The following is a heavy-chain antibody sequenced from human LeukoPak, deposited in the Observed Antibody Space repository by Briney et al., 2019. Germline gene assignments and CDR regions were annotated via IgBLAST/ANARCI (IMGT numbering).Heavy chain of an antibody. V-gene: IGHV3-30-3*01. Sequence: PGRSLRLSCAASGFTFSSYAMHWVRQAPGKGLEWGAVISYDGSNKYYADSVKGRFTISRDNSKNTLYLQMNSLRAEDTAVYYCAREHYYDSSGALDYWGQGTLVTVSS. CDR3: AREHYYDSSGALDY. J-gene: IGHJ4*02. CDR2: ISYDGSNK. D-gene: IGHD3-22*01. CDR1: GFTFSSYA.